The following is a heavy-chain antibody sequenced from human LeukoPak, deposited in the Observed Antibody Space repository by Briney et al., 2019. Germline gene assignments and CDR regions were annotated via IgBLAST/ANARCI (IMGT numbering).Heavy chain of an antibody. CDR2: ISYDGSNK. CDR1: GFTFSSYG. Sequence: GSLRLSCAASGFTFSSYGMHWVRQAPGKGLEWVAVISYDGSNKYYADSVKGRFTISRDNSKNTVYLQMNSLRAEDTAVYYCAKGRYSGYPAHFDYWGQGTLVTVSS. J-gene: IGHJ4*02. CDR3: AKGRYSGYPAHFDY. D-gene: IGHD5-12*01. V-gene: IGHV3-30*18.